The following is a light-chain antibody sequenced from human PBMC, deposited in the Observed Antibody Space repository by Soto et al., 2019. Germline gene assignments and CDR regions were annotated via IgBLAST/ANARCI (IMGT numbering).Light chain of an antibody. Sequence: QSVLTQPASVSGSPGQSITISCTGTSSDVGSYNLVSWYQQHPGKAPKLMIYEVSKRPSGVSNRFSGSKSGNTASLTISGLQAEDGADYYCCSYAGSSTSLFGTGTKVTVL. CDR2: EVS. CDR1: SSDVGSYNL. J-gene: IGLJ1*01. V-gene: IGLV2-23*02. CDR3: CSYAGSSTSL.